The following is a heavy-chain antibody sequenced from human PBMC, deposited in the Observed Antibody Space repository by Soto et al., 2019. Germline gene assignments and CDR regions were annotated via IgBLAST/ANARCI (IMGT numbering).Heavy chain of an antibody. V-gene: IGHV3-15*07. Sequence: GGSLRLSCAASGFTFSNAWMNWVRQAPGKGLEWVGRIKSKTDGGTTDYAAPVKGRFTISRDDSKNTLYLQMNSLKTEDTAVYYCTTGPGGGWPLFSDYFDYWGQGTLVTVSS. CDR1: GFTFSNAW. CDR2: IKSKTDGGTT. CDR3: TTGPGGGWPLFSDYFDY. D-gene: IGHD3-16*01. J-gene: IGHJ4*02.